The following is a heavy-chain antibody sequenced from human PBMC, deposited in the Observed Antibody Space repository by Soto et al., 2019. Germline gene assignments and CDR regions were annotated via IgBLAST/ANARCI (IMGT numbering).Heavy chain of an antibody. V-gene: IGHV3-30*18. CDR3: AKGSYSGRYSDFDC. J-gene: IGHJ4*02. Sequence: GGSLRLSCAASGFTFSSYGIFWVRQAPGRGLEWVAFISYDGSNKCSDSVKGRFTISRDNSKNILYLQMNSLRAEDTAVYYCAKGSYSGRYSDFDCWGQGTLVTVSS. CDR1: GFTFSSYG. D-gene: IGHD1-26*01. CDR2: ISYDGSNK.